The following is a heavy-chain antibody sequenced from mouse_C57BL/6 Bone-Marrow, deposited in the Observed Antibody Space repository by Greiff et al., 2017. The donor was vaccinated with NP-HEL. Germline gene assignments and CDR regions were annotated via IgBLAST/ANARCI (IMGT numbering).Heavy chain of an antibody. V-gene: IGHV2-2*01. CDR1: GFSLTSYG. D-gene: IGHD2-12*01. CDR2: IWSGGST. Sequence: VMLVESGPGLVQPSQSLSITCTVSGFSLTSYGVHWVRQSPGKGLEWLGVIWSGGSTDYNAAFISRLSISKDNSKSQVFFKMNNLQADDTAIYYCARNWDYSYAMDYWGQGTSVTVSS. J-gene: IGHJ4*01. CDR3: ARNWDYSYAMDY.